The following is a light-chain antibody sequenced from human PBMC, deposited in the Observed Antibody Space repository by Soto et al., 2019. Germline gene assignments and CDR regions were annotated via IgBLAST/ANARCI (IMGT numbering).Light chain of an antibody. CDR2: DVS. CDR3: SSYSSSSTLL. J-gene: IGLJ2*01. CDR1: SSDVGGYNY. Sequence: QSVLTQPASVSGSPGQSITISCTGTSSDVGGYNYVSWYQHYPGKAPKLMIYDVSNRPSGVSNRFSGSKSGNTASLTISGLQAEDEADYYCSSYSSSSTLLFGGGTKVTVL. V-gene: IGLV2-14*03.